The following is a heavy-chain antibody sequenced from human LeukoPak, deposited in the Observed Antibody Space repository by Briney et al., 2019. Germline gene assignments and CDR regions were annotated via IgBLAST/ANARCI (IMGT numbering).Heavy chain of an antibody. CDR3: ARGPSSQFRTDY. V-gene: IGHV3-48*01. J-gene: IGHJ4*02. D-gene: IGHD2-2*01. CDR2: IGRSSSPI. Sequence: GGSLRLSCAASGFPFSNYAMNWVRQAPGKGLEWVSYIGRSSSPIYYADSVKGRFTISRDNAKNSLYLQMNGLRAEDTAVYYCARGPSSQFRTDYWGQGTLVTVSS. CDR1: GFPFSNYA.